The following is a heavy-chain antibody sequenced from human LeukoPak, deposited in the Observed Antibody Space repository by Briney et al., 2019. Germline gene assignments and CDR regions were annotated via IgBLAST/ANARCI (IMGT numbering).Heavy chain of an antibody. CDR2: IKEDGREK. J-gene: IGHJ4*02. CDR3: ARGGRPDY. Sequence: GGSLRLSCATSGFTFTTYAMQWVRQAPGKGLECVANIKEDGREKYYVDSVKGRFTISRDNAKNSLYLQMSSLRAEDTAVYYCARGGRPDYWGQGTLVTASS. V-gene: IGHV3-7*01. D-gene: IGHD3-10*01. CDR1: GFTFTTYA.